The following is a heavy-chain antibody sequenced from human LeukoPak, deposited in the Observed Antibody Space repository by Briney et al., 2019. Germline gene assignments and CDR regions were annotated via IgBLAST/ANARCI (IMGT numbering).Heavy chain of an antibody. V-gene: IGHV5-51*01. CDR3: ARHARDGYASGNYCMDV. J-gene: IGHJ6*03. CDR1: GYSFATYW. Sequence: KPGESLKISCKGSGYSFATYWIGWVRQMPGKGLECMGIIYPGDSDTRYSPSFQGQVTISADKSISTAYLQRSSLKASDTAMYYCARHARDGYASGNYCMDVWGKGTTVTVSS. D-gene: IGHD5-24*01. CDR2: IYPGDSDT.